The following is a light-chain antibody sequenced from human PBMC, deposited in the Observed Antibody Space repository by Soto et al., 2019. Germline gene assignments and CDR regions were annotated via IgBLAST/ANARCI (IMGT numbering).Light chain of an antibody. CDR3: QELNSYFPWM. Sequence: DIQMTQSPSTLSASVGDRVTITCRASQSIGSWLAWYQQKPGKAPKLLIHKASSLESGVPSRFSGSGSGTEFTLTISSLQPDDFATYYCQELNSYFPWMFGQGTKVDI. J-gene: IGKJ1*01. V-gene: IGKV1-5*03. CDR1: QSIGSW. CDR2: KAS.